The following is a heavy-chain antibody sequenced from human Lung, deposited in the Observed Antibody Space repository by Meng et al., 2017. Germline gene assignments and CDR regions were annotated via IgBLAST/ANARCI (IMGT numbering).Heavy chain of an antibody. V-gene: IGHV4-34*01. CDR1: GGSFSDYY. D-gene: IGHD4-11*01. J-gene: IGHJ4*02. CDR2: INHSGST. Sequence: QVQRQQWGAGLLKPSEILSLTCVVSGGSFSDYYWSWIRQPPGKGLEWIGEINHSGSTNYNPSLESRATISVDTSQNNLSLKLSSVTAADSAVYYCARGPTTMAHDFDYWGQGTLVTVSS. CDR3: ARGPTTMAHDFDY.